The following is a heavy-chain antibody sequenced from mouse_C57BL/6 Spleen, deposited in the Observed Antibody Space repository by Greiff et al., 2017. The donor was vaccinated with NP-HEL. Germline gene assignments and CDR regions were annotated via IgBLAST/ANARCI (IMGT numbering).Heavy chain of an antibody. Sequence: EVKLVESGGGLVKPGGSLKLSCAASGFTFSSYAVSWVRQTPEKRLEWVATISDGGSYTYYPDNVKGRFTISRDNAKNNLYLQMSHLKSEDTAMYYCAREGGGTGPFDYWGQGTTLTVSS. CDR1: GFTFSSYA. CDR2: ISDGGSYT. J-gene: IGHJ2*01. CDR3: AREGGGTGPFDY. D-gene: IGHD4-1*01. V-gene: IGHV5-4*01.